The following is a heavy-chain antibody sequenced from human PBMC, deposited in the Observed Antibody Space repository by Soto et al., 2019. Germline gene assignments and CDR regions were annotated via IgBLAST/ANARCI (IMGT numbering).Heavy chain of an antibody. J-gene: IGHJ4*02. CDR3: ARQTFDSSGYFTWGYFDY. D-gene: IGHD3-22*01. CDR1: GFTFSSYA. CDR2: ISYDGSNK. V-gene: IGHV3-30-3*01. Sequence: QVQLVESGGGVVQPGRSLRLSCAASGFTFSSYAMHWVRQAPGKGLGWVAVISYDGSNKYYADSVKGRFTISRDNSKNTLYLQMNSLRAEDTAVYYCARQTFDSSGYFTWGYFDYWGQGTLVTVSS.